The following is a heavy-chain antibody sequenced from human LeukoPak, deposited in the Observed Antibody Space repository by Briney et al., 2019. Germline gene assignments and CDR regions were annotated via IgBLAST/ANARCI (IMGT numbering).Heavy chain of an antibody. Sequence: ASVKVSCRASGYAFTGYYMHWVRQAPGQGLGWMGWINPNSGGTNYAQKFQGRVTMTRDTSISTAYMELSRLRSDDTAAYYCARLYAYYYYYMDVWGKGTTVTVSS. D-gene: IGHD2-8*01. CDR1: GYAFTGYY. J-gene: IGHJ6*03. V-gene: IGHV1-2*02. CDR3: ARLYAYYYYYMDV. CDR2: INPNSGGT.